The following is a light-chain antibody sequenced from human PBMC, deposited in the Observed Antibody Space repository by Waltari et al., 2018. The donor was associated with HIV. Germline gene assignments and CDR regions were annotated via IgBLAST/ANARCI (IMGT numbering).Light chain of an antibody. CDR3: QESHSSSLT. CDR2: AAS. J-gene: IGKJ4*01. CDR1: QSVSTY. Sequence: DIQMTHSPSSLSASVGDRVTITCRASQSVSTYLNWYQYKPGKAPKLLIYAASSLQSGFPSRFSGSGSGTDFTLTISSLQRDDSATYYCQESHSSSLTFGGGTGVEI. V-gene: IGKV1-39*01.